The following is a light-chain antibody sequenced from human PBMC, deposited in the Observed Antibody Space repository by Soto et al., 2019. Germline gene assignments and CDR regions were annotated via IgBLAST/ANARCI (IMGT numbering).Light chain of an antibody. J-gene: IGLJ2*01. CDR3: SSYTGGSTLEV. V-gene: IGLV2-14*03. CDR1: SIVVGGYDS. Sequence: QSALTQPASVSGSLGQSVTISCTGTSIVVGGYDSVAWYQQHPGKAPKLIIYDVTHRPSGVSDRFSGSKSANTASLTISGLQAEDEADYYCSSYTGGSTLEVFGGGTKLTVL. CDR2: DVT.